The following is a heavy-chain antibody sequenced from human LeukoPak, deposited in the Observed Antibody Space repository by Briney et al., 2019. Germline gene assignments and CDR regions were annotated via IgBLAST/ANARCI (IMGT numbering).Heavy chain of an antibody. V-gene: IGHV3-64D*06. CDR1: GFTFSSYG. D-gene: IGHD1-1*01. Sequence: GGSLRLSCSASGFTFSSYGMHWVRQAPGKGLEYVSAISSDGGSTYYADSVKGRFTISRDNSKNTLYLQVRSLRAEDTAVYYCVPLYHGRVAYWGQGTLVTVSS. CDR3: VPLYHGRVAY. J-gene: IGHJ4*02. CDR2: ISSDGGST.